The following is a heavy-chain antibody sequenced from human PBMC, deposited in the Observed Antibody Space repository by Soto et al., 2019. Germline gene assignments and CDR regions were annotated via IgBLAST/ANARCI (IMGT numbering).Heavy chain of an antibody. CDR3: ARDRVVVAATDY. CDR2: IYYSGST. V-gene: IGHV4-39*02. Sequence: SETLSLTCTVSGGSISSSSYYWGWIRQPPGKGLEWIGSIYYSGSTYYNPSLKSRVTISVDTSKNQFSLKLSSVTAADTAVYYCARDRVVVAATDYWGQGPLVTVSS. D-gene: IGHD2-15*01. J-gene: IGHJ4*02. CDR1: GGSISSSSYY.